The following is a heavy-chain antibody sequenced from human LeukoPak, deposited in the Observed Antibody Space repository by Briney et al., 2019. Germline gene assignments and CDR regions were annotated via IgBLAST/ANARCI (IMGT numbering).Heavy chain of an antibody. CDR1: GFTFSSYG. CDR3: ANYDSSGNSRYFDY. D-gene: IGHD3-22*01. V-gene: IGHV3-30*02. Sequence: GGSLRLSCAASGFTFSSYGMHWVRQAPGKGLEWVAFIRYDGSNKYYAGSVKGRFTISRDNSKNTLYLQMNSLRAEDTAVYYCANYDSSGNSRYFDYWGQGTLVTVSS. J-gene: IGHJ4*02. CDR2: IRYDGSNK.